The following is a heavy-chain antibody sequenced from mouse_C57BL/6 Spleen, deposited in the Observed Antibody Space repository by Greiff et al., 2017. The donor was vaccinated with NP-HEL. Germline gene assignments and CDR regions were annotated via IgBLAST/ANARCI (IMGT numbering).Heavy chain of an antibody. Sequence: QVQLQQPGAELVKPGASVKLSCKASGYTFTSYWMQWVKQRPGQGLEWIGELDPSDSYTNYNQKFKGKATLTVVTSSSTAYMQLSSLTSEDSAVYDCARLAGTVYYAMDYWGQGTSVTFSS. CDR1: GYTFTSYW. CDR2: LDPSDSYT. CDR3: ARLAGTVYYAMDY. D-gene: IGHD4-1*01. J-gene: IGHJ4*01. V-gene: IGHV1-50*01.